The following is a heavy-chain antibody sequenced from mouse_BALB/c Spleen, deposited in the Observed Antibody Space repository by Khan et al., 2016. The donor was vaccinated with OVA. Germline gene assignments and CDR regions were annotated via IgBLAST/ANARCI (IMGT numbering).Heavy chain of an antibody. CDR3: ARSLYYNYGYALDY. J-gene: IGHJ4*01. CDR1: GYSITNDYA. Sequence: EVQLQESGPGLVKPSQSLSLTCTVTGYSITNDYAWNWIRQFPGNKLEWMGYISSTGSTRYNPSLKSRISITRDTSKNQFFLQLRSVTSEDTATYYCARSLYYNYGYALDYWGRGTSVTVSS. V-gene: IGHV3-2*02. CDR2: ISSTGST. D-gene: IGHD2-4*01.